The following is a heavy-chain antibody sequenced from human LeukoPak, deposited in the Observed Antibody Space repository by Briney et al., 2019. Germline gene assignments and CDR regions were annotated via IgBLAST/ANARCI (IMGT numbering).Heavy chain of an antibody. CDR2: ISSNGGTT. V-gene: IGHV3-64D*09. J-gene: IGHJ4*02. CDR1: GFTFSSYA. D-gene: IGHD3-22*01. CDR3: VKGHDSSGYYLSYFDS. Sequence: GGSLRLTCSDSGFTFSSYAMHWVRQAPGKGLEYVSTISSNGGTTYYADSVKGRFTISRDNSKNTLYLQMSSLRAEDTAVYYCVKGHDSSGYYLSYFDSCGQGALVTVSS.